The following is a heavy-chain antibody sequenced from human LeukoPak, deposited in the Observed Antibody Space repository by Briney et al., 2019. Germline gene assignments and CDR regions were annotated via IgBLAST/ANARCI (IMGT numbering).Heavy chain of an antibody. Sequence: PGGSLRLSCSASGFTFSSYSMNWVRQAPGKGLEWVTSISSSSSYIYYADSVKGRFTISRDNAKNSLYLQMNSLRAEDTAVYYCARTLLWFGELDAFDIWGQGTMVTVSS. V-gene: IGHV3-21*01. CDR2: ISSSSSYI. D-gene: IGHD3-10*01. CDR1: GFTFSSYS. J-gene: IGHJ3*02. CDR3: ARTLLWFGELDAFDI.